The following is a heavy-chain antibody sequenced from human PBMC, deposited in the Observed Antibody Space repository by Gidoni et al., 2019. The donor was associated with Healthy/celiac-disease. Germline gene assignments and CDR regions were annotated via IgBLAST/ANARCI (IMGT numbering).Heavy chain of an antibody. D-gene: IGHD3-3*01. CDR3: ARSGVLRFLEWLLYFDY. CDR1: GGSISSSSYY. J-gene: IGHJ4*02. CDR2: IYYSGST. Sequence: QLQLQESGPGLVKPSETLSLTCTVSGGSISSSSYYWGWIRQPPGKGLEWIGSIYYSGSTYYIPSLKSRVTISVDTSKNQFSLKLSSVTAADTAVYYCARSGVLRFLEWLLYFDYWGQGTLVTVSS. V-gene: IGHV4-39*01.